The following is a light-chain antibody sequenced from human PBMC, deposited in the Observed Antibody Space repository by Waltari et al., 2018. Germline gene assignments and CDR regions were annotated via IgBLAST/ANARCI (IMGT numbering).Light chain of an antibody. J-gene: IGKJ1*01. CDR1: ENVSGNY. CDR2: ASS. V-gene: IGKV3-20*01. CDR3: QQYSFSATT. Sequence: ENVLKQSPGTLSLSPGERATLSCRATENVSGNYLAWYQQKPGQAPSLLISASSRRATGVPDRFSGSGSGTDFTLTISRLEPEDFAVYYCQQYSFSATTFGQGTKVEIK.